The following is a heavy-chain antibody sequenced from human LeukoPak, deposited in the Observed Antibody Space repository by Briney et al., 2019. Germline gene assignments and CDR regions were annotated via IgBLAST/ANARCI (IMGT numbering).Heavy chain of an antibody. Sequence: HPGGSLRLSCAASGFIFSSYGMHWVRQAPGKGLEWVAFIRYDGRNKYYADSVKGRFTISRDNSKNTLYLQMNSLRGEDTAVYYCAKDSLRERIVGSTTRGVNDYWGQGTLVTVSS. D-gene: IGHD1-26*01. CDR3: AKDSLRERIVGSTTRGVNDY. CDR1: GFIFSSYG. J-gene: IGHJ4*02. CDR2: IRYDGRNK. V-gene: IGHV3-30*02.